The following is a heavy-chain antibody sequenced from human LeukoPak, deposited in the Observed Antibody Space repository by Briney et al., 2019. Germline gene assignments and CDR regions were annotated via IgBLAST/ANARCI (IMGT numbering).Heavy chain of an antibody. D-gene: IGHD3-3*01. CDR2: IYPGDSDT. CDR1: GYSFTSYW. V-gene: IGHV5-51*01. J-gene: IGHJ3*02. Sequence: KPGESLKISCQGSGYSFTSYWIGWVRQMPGKGLEWMGIIYPGDSDTRYSPSFQGQVTISADKSISTAYLQWSSLKASDTAMYYCARHPSGYYWTKLDAFDIWGQGTMVTVPS. CDR3: ARHPSGYYWTKLDAFDI.